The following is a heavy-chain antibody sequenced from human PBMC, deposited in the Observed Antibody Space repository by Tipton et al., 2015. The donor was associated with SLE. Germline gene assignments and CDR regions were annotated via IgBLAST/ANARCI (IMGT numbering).Heavy chain of an antibody. Sequence: TLSLTCTVSGGSISTYYWSWIRQCPGKGLKWIGYIYYSGSTNYNPSLKSRVTIPVDTSKNQFSLKLSSVTAADTAVYYCSRAGAGYYYHCYTDVWGKGTTVSVSS. CDR3: SRAGAGYYYHCYTDV. CDR1: GGSISTYY. CDR2: IYYSGST. V-gene: IGHV4-59*01. J-gene: IGHJ6*03.